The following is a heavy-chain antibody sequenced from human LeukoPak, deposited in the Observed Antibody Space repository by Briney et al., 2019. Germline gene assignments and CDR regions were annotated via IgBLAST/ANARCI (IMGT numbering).Heavy chain of an antibody. J-gene: IGHJ4*02. D-gene: IGHD1-26*01. CDR2: IKQDGSEK. CDR1: RFIFSNYW. V-gene: IGHV3-7*03. Sequence: QTGGSLRLSCAGSRFIFSNYWMSWVRQAPGKGLEWVATIKQDGSEKYYVDSVKGRFTISRDNAKNSLYLQMNSLRVEDTAVYYCARDYIDGATFADYWGQGTLVTVSS. CDR3: ARDYIDGATFADY.